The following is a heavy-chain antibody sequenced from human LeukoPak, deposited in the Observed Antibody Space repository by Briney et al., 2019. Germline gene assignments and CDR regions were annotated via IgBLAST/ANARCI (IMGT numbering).Heavy chain of an antibody. CDR3: ARDFWSGRNWFDP. V-gene: IGHV4-39*07. Sequence: SFSRYWMSWIRQPPGKGLEWIGSIYDTGNTYYNPSLKSRVTISVDRPKNQFSLKLSSVTAADTAVYYCARDFWSGRNWFDPWGQGTLVTVSS. D-gene: IGHD3-3*01. CDR2: IYDTGNT. CDR1: SFSRYW. J-gene: IGHJ5*02.